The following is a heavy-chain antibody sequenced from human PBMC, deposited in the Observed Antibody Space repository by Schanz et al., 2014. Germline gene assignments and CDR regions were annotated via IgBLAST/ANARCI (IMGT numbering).Heavy chain of an antibody. J-gene: IGHJ6*02. V-gene: IGHV3-53*01. Sequence: EVQLVESGGGLIQPGGSLRLSCAASGYTVSSNYMSWVRQAPGKGLEWVSVIYNGGGGRTYYADSVKGRFTISSDNSKNTVCLQMNSLRAEDTGVDYCAGAAYCRGAGCALYYALDVWGQGTTVTVSS. CDR2: IYNGGGGRT. D-gene: IGHD2-15*01. CDR1: GYTVSSNY. CDR3: AGAAYCRGAGCALYYALDV.